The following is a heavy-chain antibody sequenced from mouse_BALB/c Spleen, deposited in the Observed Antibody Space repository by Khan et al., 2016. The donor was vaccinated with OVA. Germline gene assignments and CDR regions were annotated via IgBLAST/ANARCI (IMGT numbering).Heavy chain of an antibody. V-gene: IGHV1-5*01. CDR3: ARNGFGNYEIWDY. D-gene: IGHD2-1*01. CDR2: IYPGNSDT. Sequence: VPLKQSGTVLARPGASVKMSCKASGYTFTNYWMHWVKQRPGQGLEWIGTIYPGNSDTNYNQKFTGKAKLTAVPSTSTAYMELSSLTKEDSAVYYCARNGFGNYEIWDYWGQGTTLTVSS. J-gene: IGHJ2*01. CDR1: GYTFTNYW.